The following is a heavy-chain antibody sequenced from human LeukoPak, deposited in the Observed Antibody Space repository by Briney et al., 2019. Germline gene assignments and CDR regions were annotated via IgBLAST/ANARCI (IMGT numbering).Heavy chain of an antibody. V-gene: IGHV3-15*07. Sequence: GGSLRLSCAASGFTFSNAWMNWVRQAPGKGLEWVGRIKSKTDGGTTDYAAPVKGRFTMSRDDLKSTLYLQMNSRKTEDTAVYYCMTDTPPGLVGPAAPEYWGEGSLVSVSS. CDR1: GFTFSNAW. D-gene: IGHD2-2*01. CDR2: IKSKTDGGTT. CDR3: MTDTPPGLVGPAAPEY. J-gene: IGHJ4*02.